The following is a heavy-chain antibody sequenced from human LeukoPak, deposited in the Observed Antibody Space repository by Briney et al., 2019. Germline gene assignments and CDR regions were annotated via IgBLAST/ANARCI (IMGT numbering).Heavy chain of an antibody. CDR1: GFTFSSYG. V-gene: IGHV3-30*02. Sequence: GGSLRLSCAASGFTFSSYGMHWVRQAPGKGLEWVAFIRYDGSNKYYADSVKGRFTISRDNSKNTLYLQMNSLRAEDTAVYYCAKDWLGYCSSTSCPPGGGDYWGQGTLVTVSS. CDR3: AKDWLGYCSSTSCPPGGGDY. D-gene: IGHD2-2*01. CDR2: IRYDGSNK. J-gene: IGHJ4*02.